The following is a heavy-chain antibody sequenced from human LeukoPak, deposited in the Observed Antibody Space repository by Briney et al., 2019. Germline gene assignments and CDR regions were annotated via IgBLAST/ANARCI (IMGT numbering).Heavy chain of an antibody. V-gene: IGHV1-2*02. Sequence: ASVKVSCKASGYTLTGYYMHWVRQAPGQGLEWMGWINPNSGDTKYAQKFQGRVTMTRDTSISTAYMELSRLRSDDTAVYYCARAPSGWPWWYFDLWGRGTLVTVSS. D-gene: IGHD6-19*01. CDR3: ARAPSGWPWWYFDL. CDR2: INPNSGDT. J-gene: IGHJ2*01. CDR1: GYTLTGYY.